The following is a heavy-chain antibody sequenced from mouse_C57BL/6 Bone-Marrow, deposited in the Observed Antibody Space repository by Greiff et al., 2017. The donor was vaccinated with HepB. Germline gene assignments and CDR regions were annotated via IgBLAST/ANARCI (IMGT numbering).Heavy chain of an antibody. D-gene: IGHD3-3*01. CDR2: ISNGGGST. V-gene: IGHV5-12*01. CDR1: GFTFSDYY. CDR3: ARSYRAKGGYAMDY. Sequence: DVQLVESGGGLVQPGGSLKLSCAASGFTFSDYYMYWVRQTPEKRLEWVAYISNGGGSTYYPDTVKGRFTISRDNAKNTLYLQMSRLKSEDTAMYYCARSYRAKGGYAMDYWGQGTSVTVSS. J-gene: IGHJ4*01.